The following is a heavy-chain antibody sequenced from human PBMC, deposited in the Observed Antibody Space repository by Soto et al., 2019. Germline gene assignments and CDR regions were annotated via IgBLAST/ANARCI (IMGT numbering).Heavy chain of an antibody. D-gene: IGHD5-12*01. CDR3: ARVMKWHPKNGAFDI. CDR1: GYTFTGYY. Sequence: QVQLVQSGAEVKKPGASVKVSCKASGYTFTGYYMHWVRQAPGQGLEWMGWINPNSGGTNYAQKFQGWVTMTRDTSISTAYMELSRLRSDDTAVYYCARVMKWHPKNGAFDIWGQGTMVTVSS. CDR2: INPNSGGT. J-gene: IGHJ3*02. V-gene: IGHV1-2*04.